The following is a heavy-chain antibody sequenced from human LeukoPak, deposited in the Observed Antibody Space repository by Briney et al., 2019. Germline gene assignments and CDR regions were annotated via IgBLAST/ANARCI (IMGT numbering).Heavy chain of an antibody. CDR2: IYYSGST. V-gene: IGHV4-59*01. J-gene: IGHJ3*02. D-gene: IGHD3-10*01. CDR1: GGSISSYY. Sequence: SETLSLTCTVSGGSISSYYWSWIRQPPGKGLEWIGYIYYSGSTNYNPSLKSRVTISVDTSKNQFSLKLSSVTAADTAVYYCARAERVLWFGELFDAFDIWGQGTMVTVSS. CDR3: ARAERVLWFGELFDAFDI.